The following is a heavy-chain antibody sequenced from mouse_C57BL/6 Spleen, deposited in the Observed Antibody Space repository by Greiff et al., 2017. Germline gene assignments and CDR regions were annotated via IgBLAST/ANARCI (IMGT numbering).Heavy chain of an antibody. J-gene: IGHJ2*01. V-gene: IGHV1-64*01. CDR3: ARRYSNPPWDD. Sequence: QVQLKQPGAELVKPGASVTLSCKASGYTFTSYWMHWVKQRPGQGLEWIGMIHPNSGSTNYNEKFKSKATLTVDKSSSTAYMQLSSLTSEDSAVYYCARRYSNPPWDDWGQGTTLTVSS. D-gene: IGHD2-5*01. CDR1: GYTFTSYW. CDR2: IHPNSGST.